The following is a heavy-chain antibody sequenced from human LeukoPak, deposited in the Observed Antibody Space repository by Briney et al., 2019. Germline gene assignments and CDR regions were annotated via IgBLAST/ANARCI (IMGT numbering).Heavy chain of an antibody. CDR2: ISYDGSNK. CDR3: AKIDTDIVVVPAAEDAFDI. CDR1: GFTFSSYA. V-gene: IGHV3-30-3*02. D-gene: IGHD2-2*01. Sequence: GGSLRLSCAASGFTFSSYAMHWVRQAPGKGLEWVAVISYDGSNKYYADSVKGRFTISRDNSKNTLYLQMNSLRAEDTAVYYCAKIDTDIVVVPAAEDAFDIWGQGTMVTVSS. J-gene: IGHJ3*02.